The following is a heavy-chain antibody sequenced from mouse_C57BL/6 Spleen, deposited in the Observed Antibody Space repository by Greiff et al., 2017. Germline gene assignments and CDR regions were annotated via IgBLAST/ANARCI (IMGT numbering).Heavy chain of an antibody. CDR3: ARKLGHLFDY. V-gene: IGHV5-17*01. J-gene: IGHJ2*01. CDR2: ISSGSSTI. Sequence: EVQLVESGGGLVKPGGSLKLSCAASGFTFSDYGMHWVRQAPEKGLEWVAYISSGSSTIYYADTVTGRFTISRDNAKNTLCLQMTSLRSEDTAMYYCARKLGHLFDYWGQGTTLTVSS. D-gene: IGHD4-1*01. CDR1: GFTFSDYG.